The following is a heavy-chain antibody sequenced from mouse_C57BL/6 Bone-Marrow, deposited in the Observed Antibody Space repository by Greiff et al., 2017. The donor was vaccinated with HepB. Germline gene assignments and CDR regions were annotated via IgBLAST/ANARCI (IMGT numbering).Heavy chain of an antibody. Sequence: EVHLVESGPGLVKPSQSLSLTCSVTGYSITSGYYWNWIRQFPGNKLEWMGYISYDGSNNYNPSLKNRISITRDTSKNQFFLKLNSVTTEDTATYYCAREGTTVVARGFAYWGQGTLVTVSA. V-gene: IGHV3-6*01. J-gene: IGHJ3*01. CDR2: ISYDGSN. D-gene: IGHD1-1*01. CDR3: AREGTTVVARGFAY. CDR1: GYSITSGYY.